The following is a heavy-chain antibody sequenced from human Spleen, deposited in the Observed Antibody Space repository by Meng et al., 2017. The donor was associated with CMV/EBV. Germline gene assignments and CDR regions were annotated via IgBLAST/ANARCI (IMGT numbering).Heavy chain of an antibody. CDR3: ARELIAAAGTFDP. CDR1: GGSFSGYY. CDR2: INHSGST. Sequence: SETLSLTCAVYGGSFSGYYWSWIRQPPGKGLEWIGEINHSGSTNYNPSLKSRVTISVDTSKNQFSLKLSSVTAADTAVYYCARELIAAAGTFDPWGQGTLVTVSS. J-gene: IGHJ5*02. D-gene: IGHD6-13*01. V-gene: IGHV4-34*01.